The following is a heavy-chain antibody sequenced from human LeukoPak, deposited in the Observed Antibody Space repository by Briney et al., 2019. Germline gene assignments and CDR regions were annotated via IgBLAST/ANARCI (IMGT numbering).Heavy chain of an antibody. CDR2: ISISSHYI. Sequence: GGSLRLSCVASGFTFSRYSMNWVRQAPGKGLEWVSSISISSHYIYYPDSLKGRFTVSRDNAKNPLYMQMNSLRAADTAVSYCAMGNMFLYYVGYWGERYLGTVSS. CDR3: AMGNMFLYYVGY. J-gene: IGHJ4*02. V-gene: IGHV3-21*01. D-gene: IGHD3-10*02. CDR1: GFTFSRYS.